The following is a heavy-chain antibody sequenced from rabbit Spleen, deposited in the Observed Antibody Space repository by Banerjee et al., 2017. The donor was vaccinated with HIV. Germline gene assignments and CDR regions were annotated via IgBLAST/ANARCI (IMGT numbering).Heavy chain of an antibody. Sequence: QEQLVESGGGLVQPGGSLKLSCTASGFSFSNKAVMCWVRQAPGKGLEWIACINAVTGKAAYASWAKGRYTISSDNAQSTVDLKMTSLTAADTATYFCARAIVPWLGLTRLDLWGPGTLVTVS. CDR1: GFSFSNKAV. V-gene: IGHV1S45*01. CDR2: INAVTGKA. CDR3: ARAIVPWLGLTRLDL. J-gene: IGHJ3*01. D-gene: IGHD4-1*01.